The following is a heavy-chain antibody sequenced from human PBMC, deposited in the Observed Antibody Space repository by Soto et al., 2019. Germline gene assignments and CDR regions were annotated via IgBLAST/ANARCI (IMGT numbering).Heavy chain of an antibody. D-gene: IGHD1-26*01. Sequence: EVQLVETGGGLIQPGGSLRLSCVASGFTVSSNYMSWVRQAPGKGLEWVSVLYSGGYAYYADSVKGRFTISRDHSKNTLYLQVNSLRAEDTAVYYCAKDQWELMHWGQGTLVTVSS. J-gene: IGHJ4*01. CDR2: LYSGGYA. CDR3: AKDQWELMH. CDR1: GFTVSSNY. V-gene: IGHV3-53*02.